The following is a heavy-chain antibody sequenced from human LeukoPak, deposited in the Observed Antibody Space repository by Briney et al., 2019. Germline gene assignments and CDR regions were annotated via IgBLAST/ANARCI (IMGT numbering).Heavy chain of an antibody. D-gene: IGHD1-7*01. CDR1: GGTFSSYA. CDR3: AALYNWNYGVANFDY. J-gene: IGHJ4*02. CDR2: IIPIFGTA. Sequence: SVKVPCKASGGTFSSYAISWVRQAPGQGLEWMGGIIPIFGTANYAQKFQGRVTITTDESTSTAYMELSSLRSEDTAVYYCAALYNWNYGVANFDYWGQGTLVTVSS. V-gene: IGHV1-69*05.